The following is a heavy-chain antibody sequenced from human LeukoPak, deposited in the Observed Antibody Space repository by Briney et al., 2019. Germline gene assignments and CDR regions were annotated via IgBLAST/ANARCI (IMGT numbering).Heavy chain of an antibody. J-gene: IGHJ4*02. CDR2: IRSKANSYAT. D-gene: IGHD3-9*01. CDR3: TRHGGILTGFENTDY. CDR1: GVTFSGSA. Sequence: GGALKLSCAASGVTFSGSAMHWGREGSGKGLGWGGRIRSKANSYATAYAASVKGRFTISRDDSKNTAYLQMNSLKTEDTAVYYCTRHGGILTGFENTDYWGQGTLVTVSS. V-gene: IGHV3-73*01.